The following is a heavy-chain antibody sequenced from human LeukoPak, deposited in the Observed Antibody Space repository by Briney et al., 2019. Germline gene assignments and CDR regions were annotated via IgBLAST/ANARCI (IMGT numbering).Heavy chain of an antibody. CDR1: GFTFSGFS. CDR3: ARDGLAVSAFDI. V-gene: IGHV3-7*01. D-gene: IGHD6-19*01. Sequence: AGGSLRLSCAASGFTFSGFSMSWVRQSPTKGLEWVANIKQDGSERYYVDSVKGRFTISRDNAKNSLSLQMNNLRVEDTAVYYCARDGLAVSAFDIWGQGTMVTVSS. J-gene: IGHJ3*02. CDR2: IKQDGSER.